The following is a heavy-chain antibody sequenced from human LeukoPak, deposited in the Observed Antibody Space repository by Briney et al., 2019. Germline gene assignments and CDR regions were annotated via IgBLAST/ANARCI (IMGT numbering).Heavy chain of an antibody. CDR2: ISSSSSTI. J-gene: IGHJ2*01. V-gene: IGHV3-48*01. Sequence: PGGSLRPSCAASGFTFSSYSMNWVRQAPGKGLEWVSYISSSSSTIYYADSVKGRFTISRDNAKNSLYLQMNSLRAEDTAVYYCARDSGIWYFDLWGRGTLVTVSS. CDR1: GFTFSSYS. CDR3: ARDSGIWYFDL. D-gene: IGHD1-14*01.